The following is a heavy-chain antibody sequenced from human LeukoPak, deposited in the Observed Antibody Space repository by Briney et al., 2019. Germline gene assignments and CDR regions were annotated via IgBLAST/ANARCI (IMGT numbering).Heavy chain of an antibody. Sequence: PSETLSLTCTVSGGSISSSSYYWGWIRQPPGKGLEWIGSIYYSGSTYYNPSLKSRVTISVDTSKNQFSLKLGSVTAADTAVYYCARGGLSPVSSAKGIAAAGKIDYWGQGTLVTVSS. CDR1: GGSISSSSYY. D-gene: IGHD6-13*01. V-gene: IGHV4-39*07. CDR2: IYYSGST. CDR3: ARGGLSPVSSAKGIAAAGKIDY. J-gene: IGHJ4*02.